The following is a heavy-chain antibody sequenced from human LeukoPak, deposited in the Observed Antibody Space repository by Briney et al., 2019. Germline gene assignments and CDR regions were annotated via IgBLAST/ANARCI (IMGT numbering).Heavy chain of an antibody. CDR1: GFTFSSYA. J-gene: IGHJ4*02. V-gene: IGHV3-23*01. CDR2: ISGSGGST. CDR3: AKDRSVTTDYFDY. D-gene: IGHD4-11*01. Sequence: PGGSLRLSCAASGFTFSSYAMSWVRQAPGKGLEWVSVISGSGGSTYYADSVKGRFTISRDNSKNTLYLQMNSLRAEDTAVYYCAKDRSVTTDYFDYWGQGTLVTVSS.